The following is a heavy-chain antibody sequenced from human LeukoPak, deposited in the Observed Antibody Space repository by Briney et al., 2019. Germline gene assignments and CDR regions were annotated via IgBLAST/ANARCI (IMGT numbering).Heavy chain of an antibody. CDR3: ARGVQALWGNYGYFDS. J-gene: IGHJ4*02. D-gene: IGHD3-16*01. CDR1: GGSFSGYY. CDR2: INHSGST. Sequence: SETLSLTCTVYGGSFSGYYWSWIRQPPGKGLEWIGEINHSGSTNYNPSLQSRVTMSVDTSKNQFSLNLRSVTAADTAVYFCARGVQALWGNYGYFDSWGQGTLVTVSS. V-gene: IGHV4-34*01.